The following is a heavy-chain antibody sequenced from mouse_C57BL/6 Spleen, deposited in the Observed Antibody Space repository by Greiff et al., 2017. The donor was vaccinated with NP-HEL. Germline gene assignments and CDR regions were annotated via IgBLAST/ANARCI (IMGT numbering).Heavy chain of an antibody. V-gene: IGHV3-2*02. D-gene: IGHD3-3*01. CDR1: GYSITSGYG. J-gene: IGHJ2*01. CDR3: ARTSRIKY. Sequence: EVKLQESGPGLVKPSQSLSLTCTVPGYSITSGYGWNWIRQFPGNQLEWMGYISYSGSTNYNPSLKSRISITRDTSKNQFFLQLNSVTTEDTATYDCARTSRIKYWGQGTTLTVSS. CDR2: ISYSGST.